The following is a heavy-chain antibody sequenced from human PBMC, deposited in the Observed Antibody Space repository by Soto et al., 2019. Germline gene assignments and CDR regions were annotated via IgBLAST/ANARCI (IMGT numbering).Heavy chain of an antibody. Sequence: EVQLLESGGGLVQPGGSLRLSCVGSGFPFSNYAMTWVRQAPGKGLEWVSVISGSGNNTYQADAVKGRLTISRDNSKNTLYLQMSSLRAEDSAVYFCAKVTVPFLEWVARYYFDYWGQGPLVTVSS. V-gene: IGHV3-23*01. D-gene: IGHD3-3*02. CDR2: ISGSGNNT. CDR3: AKVTVPFLEWVARYYFDY. CDR1: GFPFSNYA. J-gene: IGHJ4*02.